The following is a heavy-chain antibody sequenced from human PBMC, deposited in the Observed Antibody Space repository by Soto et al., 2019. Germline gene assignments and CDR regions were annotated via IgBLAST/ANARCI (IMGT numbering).Heavy chain of an antibody. J-gene: IGHJ3*02. CDR1: GGSISSSSYY. V-gene: IGHV4-39*01. CDR3: ARHTGVAYYDYVWGSYRPRDAFDI. CDR2: IYYSGST. D-gene: IGHD3-16*02. Sequence: QLQLQESGPGLVKPSETLSLTCTVSGGSISSSSYYWGWIRQPPGKGLEWIGSIYYSGSTYYNPSLKSRVTISVDTSKNPFSLKLSSVTAADTAVYYCARHTGVAYYDYVWGSYRPRDAFDIWGQGTMVTVSS.